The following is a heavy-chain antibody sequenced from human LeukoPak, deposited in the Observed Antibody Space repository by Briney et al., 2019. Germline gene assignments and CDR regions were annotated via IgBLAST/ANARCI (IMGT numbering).Heavy chain of an antibody. CDR1: GGYISSYF. CDR2: IYPSGST. CDR3: ARYEQLVTHWYFDL. D-gene: IGHD6-6*01. J-gene: IGHJ2*01. V-gene: IGHV4-4*07. Sequence: SETLSLTCSVSGGYISSYFWCWIRQPARKVLGLIGRIYPSGSTNYNPSLKSRVTMSVDTSKNQFSLKLSSVTAADTAVYYCARYEQLVTHWYFDLWGRGTLVTVSS.